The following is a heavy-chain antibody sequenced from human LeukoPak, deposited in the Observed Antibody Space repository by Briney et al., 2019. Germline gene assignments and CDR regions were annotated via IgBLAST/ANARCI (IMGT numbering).Heavy chain of an antibody. CDR3: ARGGAPRAFDI. V-gene: IGHV3-48*03. CDR1: GXSFSSFE. J-gene: IGHJ3*02. CDR2: MSRSSSGGII. Sequence: AGGSLRPSCAASGXSFSSFEMNWVRQAPGKGLEWVSYMSRSSSGGIIYYADSVKGRFTISRDNAKNSLYLQMNSLRAEDAGIYYCARGGAPRAFDIWGQGTMVTVSS.